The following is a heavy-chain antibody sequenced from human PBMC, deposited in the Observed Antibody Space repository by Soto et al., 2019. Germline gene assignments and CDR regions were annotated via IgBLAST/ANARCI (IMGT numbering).Heavy chain of an antibody. V-gene: IGHV3-23*01. CDR3: AKATATSGGAFEI. CDR1: GFICSSYD. J-gene: IGHJ3*02. D-gene: IGHD1-1*01. Sequence: LRLSCAVSGFICSSYDMSWVRQAPGKGLEWVSTILVGGSPHYEDSVKGRFTISRDTSKNTVYLQMNSLTAGDTAVYYCAKATATSGGAFEIYGQGAMVTVSS. CDR2: ILVGGSP.